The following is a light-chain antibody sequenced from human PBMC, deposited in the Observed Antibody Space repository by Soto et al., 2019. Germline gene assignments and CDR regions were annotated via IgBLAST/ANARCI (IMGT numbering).Light chain of an antibody. J-gene: IGKJ1*01. Sequence: EIVLTQSPGTLSLSPGERATLACRASQSVSSSYLAWYQQKPGQAPRLLIYGASSRATGIPDRLSGSGSGTDFTLTISRLEPEDFAVYYCQQYGSSTDWAFGQGTKVDI. V-gene: IGKV3-20*01. CDR1: QSVSSSY. CDR3: QQYGSSTDWA. CDR2: GAS.